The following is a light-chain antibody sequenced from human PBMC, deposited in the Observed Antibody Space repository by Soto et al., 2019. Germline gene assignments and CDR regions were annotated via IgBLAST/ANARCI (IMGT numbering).Light chain of an antibody. J-gene: IGKJ1*01. V-gene: IGKV1-5*01. Sequence: DIQMTQSPSTLSASVGDRVTITCRASQSISSWLAWYQQKPGKAPKLLMFDASNLESGVPSRFSGSGSGTEFTLTISSLQPDDFATYYCLQYESYRAFG. CDR2: DAS. CDR3: LQYESYRA. CDR1: QSISSW.